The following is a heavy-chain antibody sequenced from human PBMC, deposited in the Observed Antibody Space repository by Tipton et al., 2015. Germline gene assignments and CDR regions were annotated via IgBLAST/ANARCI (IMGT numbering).Heavy chain of an antibody. D-gene: IGHD4-17*01. CDR3: ASHYSTVTIPYYYYGMDV. CDR1: SGSINIRGYY. Sequence: TLSLTCTVSSGSINIRGYYWSWIRPLPGKGLEWIGYIYYTGGTYYNPSLQSRVTISVDTSKNQFSLKLSSVSAADTAVYYCASHYSTVTIPYYYYGMDVWGQGTTVTVSS. V-gene: IGHV4-31*03. J-gene: IGHJ6*02. CDR2: IYYTGGT.